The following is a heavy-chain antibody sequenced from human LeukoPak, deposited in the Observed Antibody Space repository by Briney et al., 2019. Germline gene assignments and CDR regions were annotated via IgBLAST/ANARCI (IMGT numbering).Heavy chain of an antibody. CDR1: GYSISSGYY. Sequence: SETLSLTCDVSGYSISSGYYWAWIRQSPGKGLEWIASIYNSGSTFYNPSLKSRVALSVDTSKNQFSLKLSSVTAADTAVYYCAAQIAARPPGWFDPWGQGTLVTVSS. CDR2: IYNSGST. J-gene: IGHJ5*02. D-gene: IGHD6-6*01. V-gene: IGHV4-38-2*01. CDR3: AAQIAARPPGWFDP.